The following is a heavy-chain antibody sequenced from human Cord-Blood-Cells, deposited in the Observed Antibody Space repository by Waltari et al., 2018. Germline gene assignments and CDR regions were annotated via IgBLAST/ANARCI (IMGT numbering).Heavy chain of an antibody. D-gene: IGHD2-15*01. Sequence: QVQLQQWGAGLLKPSETLSLTCAVYGGSFSGYYWSWIRQPPGKGLEWIGEINHSGSTNYNPSLKSRVTISVDTSKNQFSLKLSSVTAADTAVYYCARGLIAGGDAFDIWGQGTMVTVSS. CDR1: GGSFSGYY. CDR2: INHSGST. V-gene: IGHV4-34*01. CDR3: ARGLIAGGDAFDI. J-gene: IGHJ3*02.